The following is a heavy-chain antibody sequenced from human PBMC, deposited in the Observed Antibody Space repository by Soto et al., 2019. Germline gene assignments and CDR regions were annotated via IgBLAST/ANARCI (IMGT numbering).Heavy chain of an antibody. Sequence: ASVKVSCKVSGYTLTELSMHWVRQAPGKGLEWMGGFDPEDGETIYAQKFQGRVTMTEATSTDRAYMELSSLRSEDTAVYYCATRPMITFGGVIAYFAYWGQGTLVTVSS. D-gene: IGHD3-16*02. CDR2: FDPEDGET. V-gene: IGHV1-24*01. CDR1: GYTLTELS. J-gene: IGHJ4*02. CDR3: ATRPMITFGGVIAYFAY.